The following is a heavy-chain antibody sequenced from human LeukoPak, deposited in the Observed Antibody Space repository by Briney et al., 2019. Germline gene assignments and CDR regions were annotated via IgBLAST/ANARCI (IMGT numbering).Heavy chain of an antibody. CDR2: IFHSGST. Sequence: SETLSLTCTVSGYAISSGYYWTWIRQPPGKGLELIGTIFHSGSTYYNPSLKSRVTISVDTSKTQLSLKLSSVTAADTAVYYCARRGYSYGYGQRLYGIGYFDYWGQGTLVTVSS. D-gene: IGHD5-18*01. V-gene: IGHV4-38-2*02. CDR3: ARRGYSYGYGQRLYGIGYFDY. J-gene: IGHJ4*02. CDR1: GYAISSGYY.